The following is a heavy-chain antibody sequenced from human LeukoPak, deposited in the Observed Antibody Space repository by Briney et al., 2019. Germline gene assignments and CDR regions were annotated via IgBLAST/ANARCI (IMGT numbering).Heavy chain of an antibody. Sequence: SETLSLTCAVSGYSISSGYYWVWIRQSPWKGLEWIGSIYHSGSTYYNPSLKSRVTISVDMSKNRFSLKLSSVTAADTAVYYCARQSGSYFDYWGQGTLVTVSS. CDR3: ARQSGSYFDY. CDR2: IYHSGST. J-gene: IGHJ4*02. D-gene: IGHD1-26*01. CDR1: GYSISSGYY. V-gene: IGHV4-38-2*01.